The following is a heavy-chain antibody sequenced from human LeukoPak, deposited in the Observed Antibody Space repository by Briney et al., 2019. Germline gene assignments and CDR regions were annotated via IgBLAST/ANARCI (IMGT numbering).Heavy chain of an antibody. CDR3: ARVRDVGTRSLDY. CDR1: GYTFTSYD. CDR2: VNPNSGNT. V-gene: IGHV1-8*03. Sequence: ASVKVSCKASGYTFTSYDINWVRQATGQGLEWMGWVNPNSGNTGYAQKFQGRVTITRNTSISTAYMELSSLRSEDTAVYYCARVRDVGTRSLDYWGQGTLVTVSS. J-gene: IGHJ4*02. D-gene: IGHD3/OR15-3a*01.